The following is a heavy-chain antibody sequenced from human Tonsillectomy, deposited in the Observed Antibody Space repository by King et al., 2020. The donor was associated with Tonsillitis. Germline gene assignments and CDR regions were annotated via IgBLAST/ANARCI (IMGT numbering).Heavy chain of an antibody. V-gene: IGHV3-48*04. D-gene: IGHD1/OR15-1a*01. CDR1: GFAFSSYS. Sequence: VQLVESGGGLVQPGGSLRLSCGASGFAFSSYSMNWVRQAPGKGLEWVSYINSSSSTIYYADSVKGRFTISRDNAKNSLYLQMNSLRAEVTAVYYCARTPPADEHDGFDIWGQGTMVIVSS. CDR2: INSSSSTI. J-gene: IGHJ3*02. CDR3: ARTPPADEHDGFDI.